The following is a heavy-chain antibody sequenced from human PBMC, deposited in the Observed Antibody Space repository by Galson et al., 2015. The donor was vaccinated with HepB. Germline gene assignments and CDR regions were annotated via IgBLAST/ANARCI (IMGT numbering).Heavy chain of an antibody. Sequence: SVKVSCKAFGYTFILYYIHWVRKVPGQGLEWMGRINPRSGDTNYAHTFKGRVTVTRDTSSSTAHMELSSLRLDDTAIYYCARDAMWSYDSTGYPNQLHYHGMTVWGQGTTVAVS. J-gene: IGHJ6*02. CDR2: INPRSGDT. V-gene: IGHV1-2*06. CDR3: ARDAMWSYDSTGYPNQLHYHGMTV. CDR1: GYTFILYY. D-gene: IGHD3-22*01.